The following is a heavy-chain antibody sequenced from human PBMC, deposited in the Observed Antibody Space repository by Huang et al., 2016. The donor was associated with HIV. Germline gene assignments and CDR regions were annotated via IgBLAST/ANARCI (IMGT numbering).Heavy chain of an antibody. CDR2: IYYSGST. J-gene: IGHJ3*02. V-gene: IGHV4-39*01. CDR1: GGSITGSIYY. CDR3: ARHFSYYDSSGYTPWDAFDI. Sequence: QLQLQGSGPGLVKPSETLSLTCTVSGGSITGSIYYWGWIRQPPGKGLEWVGSIYYSGSTDYNPSLKSRVTVSVDTSKNQFSLKLSSVTAADTAVYYCARHFSYYDSSGYTPWDAFDIWGQGTMVTVSS. D-gene: IGHD3-22*01.